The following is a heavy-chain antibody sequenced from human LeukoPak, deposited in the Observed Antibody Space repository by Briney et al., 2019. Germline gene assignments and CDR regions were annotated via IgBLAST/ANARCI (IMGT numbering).Heavy chain of an antibody. CDR1: GYTFTSYG. Sequence: ASVKVSCKASGYTFTSYGISWVRQAPGHGLEWMGWISAYNGNTNYAQKLQGRVTMTTDTSTSTAYMELRSLRSDDTAVYYCARDRSSGWYGDYWGQGTLVTVSS. CDR2: ISAYNGNT. J-gene: IGHJ4*02. D-gene: IGHD6-19*01. CDR3: ARDRSSGWYGDY. V-gene: IGHV1-18*01.